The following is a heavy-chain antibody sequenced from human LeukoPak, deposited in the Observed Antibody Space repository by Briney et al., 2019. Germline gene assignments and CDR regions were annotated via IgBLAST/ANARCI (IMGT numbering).Heavy chain of an antibody. D-gene: IGHD5/OR15-5a*01. CDR1: GFTFSRYG. V-gene: IGHV3-33*08. CDR3: ARDRIYHYFDY. Sequence: GRSLRLSCAASGFTFSRYGMHWVRQAPGKGLEWVAVIWYDGSNKYYADSVKGRFTISRDNSKNTLYLQMSSLRAEDTAVYYCARDRIYHYFDYWGQGTLVTVSS. J-gene: IGHJ4*02. CDR2: IWYDGSNK.